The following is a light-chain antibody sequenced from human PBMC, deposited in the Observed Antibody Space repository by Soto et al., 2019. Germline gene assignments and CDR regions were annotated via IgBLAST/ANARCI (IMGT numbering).Light chain of an antibody. J-gene: IGLJ1*01. CDR2: EVS. V-gene: IGLV2-14*01. Sequence: QSVLTQPASVSGSPGQSITSSCTGTSSDVGGYNYVSWYQQHPGKAPKLMIYEVSNRPSGVSNRFSGSKSGNTASLTISGLQAEDEADYYCSSYTSSSTLVVVGTGTKLTVL. CDR3: SSYTSSSTLVV. CDR1: SSDVGGYNY.